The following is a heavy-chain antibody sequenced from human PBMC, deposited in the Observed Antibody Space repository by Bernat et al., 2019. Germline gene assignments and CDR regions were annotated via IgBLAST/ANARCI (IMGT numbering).Heavy chain of an antibody. Sequence: QVQLVQSGAEVKKPGSSVKVSCKASGGTFSSYAISWVRQAPGQGLEWMGGIIPIFGTANYAQKFQGRVTMTRDTSISTAYMELSRLRSDDTAVFYCARAGTEQQLVLSPDYCYYGMDVWGQGTTVTVSS. CDR3: ARAGTEQQLVLSPDYCYYGMDV. J-gene: IGHJ6*02. V-gene: IGHV1-69*06. CDR2: IIPIFGTA. CDR1: GGTFSSYA. D-gene: IGHD6-13*01.